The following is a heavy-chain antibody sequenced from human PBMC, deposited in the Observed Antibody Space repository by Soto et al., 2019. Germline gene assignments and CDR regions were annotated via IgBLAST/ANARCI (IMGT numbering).Heavy chain of an antibody. CDR2: ISTYDDKT. J-gene: IGHJ5*02. CDR1: GYSFRTHG. CDR3: AIDRGCCNSSGCVSNWFDP. V-gene: IGHV1-18*01. Sequence: QVQLVQSGAEVKTPGASVKVSCRASGYSFRTHGISWVRQAPGQGLEWMGWISTYDDKTNFPQKFQGRITMTTDTSTSTAYMELRSLRSDDTAVYFCAIDRGCCNSSGCVSNWFDPWGQGTLVTVSS. D-gene: IGHD6-19*01.